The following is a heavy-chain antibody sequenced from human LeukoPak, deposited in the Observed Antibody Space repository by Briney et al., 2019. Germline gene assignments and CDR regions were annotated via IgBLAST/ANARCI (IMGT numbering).Heavy chain of an antibody. J-gene: IGHJ5*02. Sequence: GGSLRLSCAASGFTFNRYNMNWVRRAPGKGLEWVSSISTSSSYIYYADSVRGRFTISRDNAKNTLYLQMNSLRAEDTAVYYCAREAYSSGWLFDPWGQGTLVTVSS. CDR1: GFTFNRYN. V-gene: IGHV3-21*01. CDR2: ISTSSSYI. D-gene: IGHD6-19*01. CDR3: AREAYSSGWLFDP.